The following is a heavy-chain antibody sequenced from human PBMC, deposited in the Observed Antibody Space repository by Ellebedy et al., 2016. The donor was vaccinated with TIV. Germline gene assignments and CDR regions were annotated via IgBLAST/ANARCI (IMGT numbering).Heavy chain of an antibody. CDR2: VFYSGSP. CDR1: GGSVSTTKYY. V-gene: IGHV4-39*01. J-gene: IGHJ4*02. CDR3: ARIDPWQPIDD. Sequence: MPSETLSLTCGASGGSVSTTKYYWAWIRQPPGKGLEWIGSVFYSGSPYYNSSFKSRVTLSADTSKNQFSLNLRTGNAADTGVYYCARIDPWQPIDDWGQGILVTVSS. D-gene: IGHD3-9*01.